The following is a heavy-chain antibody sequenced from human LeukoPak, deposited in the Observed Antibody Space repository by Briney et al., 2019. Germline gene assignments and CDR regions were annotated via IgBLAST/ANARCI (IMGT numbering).Heavy chain of an antibody. CDR1: GFTFSNAW. CDR2: IKTKTEGGTT. V-gene: IGHV3-15*01. J-gene: IGHJ3*02. D-gene: IGHD5-12*01. CDR3: TAQYSGYVEAFDI. Sequence: GGSLRLSCAASGFTFSNAWMSWVRQGRGKGLEWVGRIKTKTEGGTTDYAAPVKGRFTISRDDSKNTLFLQMNSLKTEDTAVYYCTAQYSGYVEAFDIWGQGTRVTVSS.